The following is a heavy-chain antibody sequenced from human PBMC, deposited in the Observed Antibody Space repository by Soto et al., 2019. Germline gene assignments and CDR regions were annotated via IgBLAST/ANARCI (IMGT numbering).Heavy chain of an antibody. J-gene: IGHJ3*02. CDR2: INHSGST. Sequence: PSETLSLTCAVYGGSFSGYYLSWIRQPPGKGLEWIGEINHSGSTNYNPSLKSRVTISVDTSKNQFSLKLSSVTAADTAVYYCARVQYPDAFDIWGQGTTVTVPS. D-gene: IGHD4-4*01. CDR1: GGSFSGYY. V-gene: IGHV4-34*01. CDR3: ARVQYPDAFDI.